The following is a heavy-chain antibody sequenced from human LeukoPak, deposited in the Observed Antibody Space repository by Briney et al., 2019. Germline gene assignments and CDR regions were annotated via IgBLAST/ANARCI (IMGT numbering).Heavy chain of an antibody. D-gene: IGHD3-16*01. CDR1: GYTFTNYY. CDR2: LNPNSGGT. CDR3: ACLMLTSDFDY. Sequence: ASVTVSCKASGYTFTNYYMHWVRHAPGQGLESMGWLNPNSGGTNYAQKFQGRITMARDTSITTAYMELSGLRSDDTAVYYCACLMLTSDFDYWGQGTLVTVSS. V-gene: IGHV1-2*02. J-gene: IGHJ4*02.